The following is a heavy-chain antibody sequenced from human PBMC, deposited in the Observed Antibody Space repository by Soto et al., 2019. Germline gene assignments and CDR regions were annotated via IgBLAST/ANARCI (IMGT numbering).Heavy chain of an antibody. V-gene: IGHV3-33*01. Sequence: GGSLRLSCAASGFTFSSYGMHWVRQAPGKGLEWVAVIWYDGSNKYYADSVKGRFTISRDNSKNTLYLQMNSLRAEDTAVYYCAREAKGDYDILTGYSEFDYWGQGTLVTVSS. CDR1: GFTFSSYG. CDR3: AREAKGDYDILTGYSEFDY. CDR2: IWYDGSNK. J-gene: IGHJ4*02. D-gene: IGHD3-9*01.